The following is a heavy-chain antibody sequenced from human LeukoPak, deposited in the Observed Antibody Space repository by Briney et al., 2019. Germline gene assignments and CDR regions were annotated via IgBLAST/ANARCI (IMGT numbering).Heavy chain of an antibody. D-gene: IGHD5-12*01. Sequence: PGGSLRLSCEASGLTFDDFVMHWVRQAPGEGPGWDAGNRWYSGSIGYADVVKGRFTISRDNAKNSLYLQMNSLRAEDTALYYCAKGSGMATITVSYFDYWGQGTLVTVSS. V-gene: IGHV3-9*01. CDR1: GLTFDDFV. CDR2: NRWYSGSI. CDR3: AKGSGMATITVSYFDY. J-gene: IGHJ4*02.